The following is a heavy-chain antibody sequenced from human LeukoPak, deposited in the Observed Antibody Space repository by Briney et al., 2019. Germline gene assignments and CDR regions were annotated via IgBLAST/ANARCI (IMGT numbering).Heavy chain of an antibody. D-gene: IGHD2-21*02. J-gene: IGHJ6*03. CDR2: INPNSGGT. V-gene: IGHV1-2*02. Sequence: GASVKVSCKASGYTFTGYYMHWVRQAPGQGLEWMGWINPNSGGTNYAQKFQGRVTMTTDTSISTAYMDLSRLRSDDTAVYYCARGVTARGFYYYMDVWGKGTTLTISS. CDR1: GYTFTGYY. CDR3: ARGVTARGFYYYMDV.